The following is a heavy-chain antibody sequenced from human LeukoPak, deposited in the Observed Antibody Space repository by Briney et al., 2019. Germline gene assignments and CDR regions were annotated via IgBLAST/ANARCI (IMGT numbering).Heavy chain of an antibody. V-gene: IGHV1-2*02. D-gene: IGHD2-2*01. J-gene: IGHJ4*02. Sequence: GASVKVSCKASGYTFTGYYMHWVRLAPGQGLEWMGWINPNSGGTNYAQKFQGRVTMTRDTSISTAYMELSRLRSDDTAVYYCARAGDWVVPAALDYWGQGTLVTVSS. CDR1: GYTFTGYY. CDR3: ARAGDWVVPAALDY. CDR2: INPNSGGT.